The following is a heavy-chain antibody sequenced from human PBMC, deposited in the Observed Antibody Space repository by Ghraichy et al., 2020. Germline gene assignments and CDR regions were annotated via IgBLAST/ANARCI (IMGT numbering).Heavy chain of an antibody. CDR2: IKQDGSEK. Sequence: GGSLRLSCAASGFTFSSYWMSWVRQAPGKGLEWVANIKQDGSEKYYVDSVKGRFTISRDNAKNSLYLQMNSLRAEDTAVYYCARDALPSYYDTYESRRADWFDPWGQGTLVTVSS. D-gene: IGHD3-22*01. J-gene: IGHJ5*02. CDR1: GFTFSSYW. CDR3: ARDALPSYYDTYESRRADWFDP. V-gene: IGHV3-7*01.